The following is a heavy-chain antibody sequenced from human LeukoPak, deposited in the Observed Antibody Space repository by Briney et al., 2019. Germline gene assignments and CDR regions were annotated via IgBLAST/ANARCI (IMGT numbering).Heavy chain of an antibody. D-gene: IGHD3-10*01. Sequence: GGSLRLSCAASGFTFSSYAMGWVRQAPGKGLEWVSAISGSGGSTYYADSVKGRFTICRDNSKNTLYLQMNSLRAEDTAVYYCAKASGGSGSYYGTYYYYYGMDVWGQGTTVTVSS. V-gene: IGHV3-23*01. CDR2: ISGSGGST. CDR3: AKASGGSGSYYGTYYYYYGMDV. CDR1: GFTFSSYA. J-gene: IGHJ6*02.